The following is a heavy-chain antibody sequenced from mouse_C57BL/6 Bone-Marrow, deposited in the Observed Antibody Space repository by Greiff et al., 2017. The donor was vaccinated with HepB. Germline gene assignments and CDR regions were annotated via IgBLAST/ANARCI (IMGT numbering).Heavy chain of an antibody. J-gene: IGHJ3*01. D-gene: IGHD1-1*01. CDR3: ARGGSGSSEGFAY. V-gene: IGHV1-53*01. CDR2: INPSNGGT. CDR1: GYTFTSYS. Sequence: QVHLKQPGTELVKPGASVKMSCKASGYTFTSYSIHWVKQRPEQGLEWIGNINPSNGGTNYNEKFKSKATLTVDKSSSTAYMQLNSLTSEDSAVYYCARGGSGSSEGFAYWGQGTLVTVSA.